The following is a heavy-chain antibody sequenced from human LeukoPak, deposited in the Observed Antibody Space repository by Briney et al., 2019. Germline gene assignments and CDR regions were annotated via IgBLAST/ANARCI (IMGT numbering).Heavy chain of an antibody. V-gene: IGHV1-2*02. CDR1: GYTFTGYY. CDR3: AGGLGSITRGQGDDY. D-gene: IGHD3-10*01. CDR2: INPNSGGT. J-gene: IGHJ4*02. Sequence: GASVKVSCKASGYTFTGYYMHWVRQAPGQGLEWMGWINPNSGGTNYAQKFQGRVTMTRDTSISTAYMELSRLRSDDTAVYYCAGGLGSITRGQGDDYWGQETLVTVSS.